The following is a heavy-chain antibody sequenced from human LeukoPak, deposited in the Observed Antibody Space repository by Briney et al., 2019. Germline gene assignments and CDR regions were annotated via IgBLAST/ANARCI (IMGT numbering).Heavy chain of an antibody. CDR3: ARGPDSSGWSAAYYFDY. CDR2: IYHSGST. V-gene: IGHV4-30-2*01. D-gene: IGHD6-19*01. CDR1: GGSISSGGYS. Sequence: SETLSLTCAVSGGSISSGGYSWSWIRQPPGKGLEWIGYIYHSGSTYYNPSLKSRVTISVDRSKNQFSLKLSSVTAADTAVYYCARGPDSSGWSAAYYFDYWGQGTLVTVSS. J-gene: IGHJ4*02.